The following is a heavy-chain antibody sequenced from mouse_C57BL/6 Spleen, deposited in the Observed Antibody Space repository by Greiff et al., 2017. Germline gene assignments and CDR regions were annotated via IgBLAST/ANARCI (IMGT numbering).Heavy chain of an antibody. Sequence: QVQLQQPGAELVMPGASVKLSCKASGYTFTSYWMHWVKQRPGQGLEWIGEIDPSDSYTNYNQKFKGKSTLTVDKSSSTAYMQLSSLTSEDSAVYYGASTMITTTGFAYWGQGTLVTVSA. CDR1: GYTFTSYW. CDR3: ASTMITTTGFAY. CDR2: IDPSDSYT. V-gene: IGHV1-69*01. D-gene: IGHD2-4*01. J-gene: IGHJ3*01.